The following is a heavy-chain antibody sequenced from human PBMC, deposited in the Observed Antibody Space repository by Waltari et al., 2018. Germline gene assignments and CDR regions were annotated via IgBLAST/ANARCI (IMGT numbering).Heavy chain of an antibody. Sequence: QVQLVQSGAEVKKPGASVKVSCKASGYTFTSYGISWVRQAPGQGLEWMGWISAYNGNTNYAQKLQGRVTMTTETSTSTAYMGLRSLRSDDTAVYYCARVERGWGSYYNLPPYYFDYWGQGTLVTVSS. CDR1: GYTFTSYG. D-gene: IGHD3-10*01. V-gene: IGHV1-18*01. J-gene: IGHJ4*02. CDR3: ARVERGWGSYYNLPPYYFDY. CDR2: ISAYNGNT.